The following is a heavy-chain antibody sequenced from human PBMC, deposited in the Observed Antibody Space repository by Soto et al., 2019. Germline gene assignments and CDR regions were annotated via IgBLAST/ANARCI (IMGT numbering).Heavy chain of an antibody. J-gene: IGHJ6*02. CDR1: GGTFSSYA. CDR3: ARVRRYCSSTSCPMEGATWYYGMDV. V-gene: IGHV1-69*01. D-gene: IGHD2-2*01. Sequence: QVQLVQSGAEVKKPGSSVKVSCKASGGTFSSYAISWVRQAPGQGLEWMGGIIPIFGTANYAQKFQGRVTITADESTSTAYMELSSLRSEDTAVYYCARVRRYCSSTSCPMEGATWYYGMDVWGQGTTVTVSS. CDR2: IIPIFGTA.